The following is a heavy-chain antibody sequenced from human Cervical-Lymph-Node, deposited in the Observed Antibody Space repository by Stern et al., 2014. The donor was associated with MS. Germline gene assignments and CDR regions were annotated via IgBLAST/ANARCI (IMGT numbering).Heavy chain of an antibody. D-gene: IGHD1-26*01. Sequence: QVQLVESGGGVVQPGRSLRLSCAASGFTFSTYGMHWVRQAPGKGLEWVAVISYDGSNKYYAEAVKDRFTISRDNSKNTLDLQMNSLRAEDTAVYYCAKGGWELPNFYYGMDVWGQGTTVTVSS. CDR3: AKGGWELPNFYYGMDV. J-gene: IGHJ6*02. V-gene: IGHV3-30*18. CDR2: ISYDGSNK. CDR1: GFTFSTYG.